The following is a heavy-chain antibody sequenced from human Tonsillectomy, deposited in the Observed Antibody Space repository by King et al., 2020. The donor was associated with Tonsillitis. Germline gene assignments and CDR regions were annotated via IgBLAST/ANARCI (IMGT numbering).Heavy chain of an antibody. Sequence: VQLQESGPGLVKPSETLSLTCTVSGGSVSSGRYYWSWIRQPPGKGLEWIGYIYYSGNTNYNPSLRSRVTMSEDTSKNQFSLKLSSVTAADTAVYYCARVYPAADYYYGMAVWGQGTTVTVSS. CDR3: ARVYPAADYYYGMAV. CDR2: IYYSGNT. D-gene: IGHD2-2*01. V-gene: IGHV4-61*01. J-gene: IGHJ6*02. CDR1: GGSVSSGRYY.